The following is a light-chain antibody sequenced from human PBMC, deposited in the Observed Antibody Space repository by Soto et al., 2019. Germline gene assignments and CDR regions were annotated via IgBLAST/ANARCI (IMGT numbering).Light chain of an antibody. CDR1: QSISSN. CDR3: QQYDNWLGT. J-gene: IGKJ1*01. Sequence: EILMTQSPATLSVSPGGRATLSCRASQSISSNLAWYQHKPGQAPRLLIHGASTRATGIPARFSGSGSGTEFTLTIASLQSEDFAVYYCQQYDNWLGTFGQGTKVDIK. V-gene: IGKV3-15*01. CDR2: GAS.